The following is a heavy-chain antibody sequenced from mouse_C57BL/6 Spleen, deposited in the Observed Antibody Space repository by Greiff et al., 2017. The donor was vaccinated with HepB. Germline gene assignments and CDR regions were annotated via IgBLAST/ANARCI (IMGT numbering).Heavy chain of an antibody. CDR2: SRNKANDYTT. J-gene: IGHJ2*01. Sequence: EVQRVESGGGLVQSGRSLRLSCATSGFTFSDFYMEWVRQAPGKGLEWIAASRNKANDYTTEYSASVKGRFIVSRDTSQSILYLQMNALRAEDTAIYYCARDAQTGHYFDYWGQGTTLTVSS. V-gene: IGHV7-1*01. CDR3: ARDAQTGHYFDY. CDR1: GFTFSDFY. D-gene: IGHD4-1*01.